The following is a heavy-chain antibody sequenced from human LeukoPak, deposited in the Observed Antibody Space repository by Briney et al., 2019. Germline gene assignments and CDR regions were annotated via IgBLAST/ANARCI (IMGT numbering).Heavy chain of an antibody. CDR2: ISGSGGST. V-gene: IGHV3-23*01. CDR1: GFTFSSYA. J-gene: IGHJ4*02. CDR3: AAQLSSSWPFDY. D-gene: IGHD6-13*01. Sequence: GGSLRLSCAASGFTFSSYAMSWVRQAPGKGLEWVSAISGSGGSTYYADSVKGRFTISRDNSKNTLYLQMSSLRAEDTAVYYCAAQLSSSWPFDYWGQGTLVTVSS.